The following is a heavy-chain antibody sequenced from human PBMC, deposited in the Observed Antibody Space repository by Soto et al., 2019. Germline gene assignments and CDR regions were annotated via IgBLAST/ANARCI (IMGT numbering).Heavy chain of an antibody. V-gene: IGHV3-64*01. CDR1: GFTFSSYS. D-gene: IGHD1-26*01. CDR3: GGYSGDVIWS. J-gene: IGHJ5*01. Sequence: EVQLVESGGGLVQPGGSLRLSCAASGFTFSSYSMHWVRQAPGKGLEYVSAISSNGGTTSYANSVKGRFTISRDNSKNMLYLQMGSLRAEDMAVYYCGGYSGDVIWSWGHRTLVTVSS. CDR2: ISSNGGTT.